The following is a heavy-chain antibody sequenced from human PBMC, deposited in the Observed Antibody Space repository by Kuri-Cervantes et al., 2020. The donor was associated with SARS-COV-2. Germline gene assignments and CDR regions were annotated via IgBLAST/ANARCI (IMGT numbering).Heavy chain of an antibody. Sequence: LSHTCAASGFTFSTYSMTWVRPAPGKGLEWASSNCSSSSCAYYADSVKGRFTISRDNTKNSLYLQMNSLRAEDTGIYYCARDGRDNTTLDYWGQGTLVTVSS. J-gene: IGHJ4*02. V-gene: IGHV3-21*01. D-gene: IGHD1-1*01. CDR2: NCSSSSCA. CDR1: GFTFSTYS. CDR3: ARDGRDNTTLDY.